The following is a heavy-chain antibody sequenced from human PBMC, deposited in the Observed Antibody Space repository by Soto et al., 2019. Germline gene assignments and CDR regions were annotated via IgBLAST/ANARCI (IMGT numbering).Heavy chain of an antibody. D-gene: IGHD2-15*01. V-gene: IGHV4-61*01. CDR2: IYYSGST. CDR1: GGSVSSGSYY. CDR3: ARGGVASYYYYYYGMDV. J-gene: IGHJ6*02. Sequence: SETLSLTCTVSGGSVSSGSYYWSWIRQPPGKGLEWIGYIYYSGSTNYNPSLKSRVTISVDTSKNQFSLKLSSVTAADTAVYYCARGGVASYYYYYYGMDVWGQGTTVPVSS.